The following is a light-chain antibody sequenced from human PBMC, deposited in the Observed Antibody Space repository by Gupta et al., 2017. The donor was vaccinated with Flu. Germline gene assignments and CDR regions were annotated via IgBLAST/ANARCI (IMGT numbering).Light chain of an antibody. CDR2: KAS. J-gene: IGKJ1*01. CDR1: QTISSW. Sequence: DIQLPKSHSTLSASVGDRVTIPCRASQTISSWLAWYQQKPGKAPKLLIYKASSLECGVPSRFSGSGSGTEFTLTISSLQPDDFAAYYCLQDNSYPWTFGQGTRVEIK. V-gene: IGKV1-5*03. CDR3: LQDNSYPWT.